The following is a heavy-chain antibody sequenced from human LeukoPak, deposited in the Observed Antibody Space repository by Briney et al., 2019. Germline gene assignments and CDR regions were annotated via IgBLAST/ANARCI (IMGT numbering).Heavy chain of an antibody. V-gene: IGHV4-39*07. CDR3: AKNYDDGGGILVDDAFDI. CDR2: LSYSGNT. J-gene: IGHJ3*02. CDR1: GGSISSPGYY. Sequence: PSETLSLTCIVSGGSISSPGYYWGWIRQPPRKGLEWIGSLSYSGNTYKNPSLQSRISLSVDTSKNHFSQKLGSVTAADTAVYYCAKNYDDGGGILVDDAFDIWGQGAMVSVSS. D-gene: IGHD3-22*01.